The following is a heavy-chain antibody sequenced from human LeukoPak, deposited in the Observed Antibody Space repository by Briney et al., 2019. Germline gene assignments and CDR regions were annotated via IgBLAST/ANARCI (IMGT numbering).Heavy chain of an antibody. D-gene: IGHD5-24*01. CDR1: GYTFTSYA. J-gene: IGHJ4*02. V-gene: IGHV1-3*01. Sequence: ASVEVSCKASGYTFTSYAMHWVRQAPGQRLEWMGWINAGNGNTKYSQKFQGRVTITRDTSASTAYMELSSLRSEDTAVYYCARREMATIEGGFDYWGQGTLVTVSS. CDR3: ARREMATIEGGFDY. CDR2: INAGNGNT.